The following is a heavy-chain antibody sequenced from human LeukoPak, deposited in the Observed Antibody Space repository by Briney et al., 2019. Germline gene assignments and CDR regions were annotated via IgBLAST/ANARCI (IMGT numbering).Heavy chain of an antibody. CDR1: GGSFSGYY. Sequence: SETLSLTCAVYGGSFSGYYWSWIRQPPGKGLEWIGYTYYSGSTNYNPSLKSRVTISVDTSKNQFSLKLSSVTAADTAVYYCARGANDFWSGPTTWFDPWGQGTLVTVSS. CDR2: TYYSGST. J-gene: IGHJ5*02. D-gene: IGHD3-3*01. CDR3: ARGANDFWSGPTTWFDP. V-gene: IGHV4-59*01.